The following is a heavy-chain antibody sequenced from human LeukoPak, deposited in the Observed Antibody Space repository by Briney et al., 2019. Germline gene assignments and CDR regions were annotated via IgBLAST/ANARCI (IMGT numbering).Heavy chain of an antibody. CDR1: GYTFTIYY. CDR3: AREGIAAAGKGFDY. V-gene: IGHV1-46*01. D-gene: IGHD6-13*01. CDR2: INPSGGST. J-gene: IGHJ4*02. Sequence: ASVTVSCTASGYTFTIYYMHWVRQAPGQGLEWMGIINPSGGSTSYAQKFQGRVTMTRDTSTSTVYMELSSLRSEDTAVYYCAREGIAAAGKGFDYWGQGTLVTVSS.